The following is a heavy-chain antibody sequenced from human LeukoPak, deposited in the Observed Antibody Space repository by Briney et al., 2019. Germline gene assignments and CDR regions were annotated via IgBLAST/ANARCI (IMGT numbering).Heavy chain of an antibody. CDR3: AREGFSYYYDSSGSPIDY. D-gene: IGHD3-22*01. J-gene: IGHJ4*02. CDR1: GFTVSSNY. CDR2: IYSGGST. Sequence: PGGSLRLSCAASGFTVSSNYMSWVRQAPGKGLEWVSVIYSGGSTYYADSVKGRFTISRDNSKNTLYLQMNSLRAGDTAVYYCAREGFSYYYDSSGSPIDYWGQGTLVTVSS. V-gene: IGHV3-53*01.